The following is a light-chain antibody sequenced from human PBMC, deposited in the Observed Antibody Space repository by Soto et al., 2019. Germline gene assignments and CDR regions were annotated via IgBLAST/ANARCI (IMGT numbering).Light chain of an antibody. CDR3: QQFNNYIT. CDR2: DAS. J-gene: IGKJ5*01. V-gene: IGKV1D-13*01. CDR1: QGISSA. Sequence: AIQLTQSPSSLSASVGDRFTITCRASQGISSALAWYQQKPGKAPKLLIYDASSLESGVPSRFSGSGSGTDFTLTISSLQPEDFATYYCQQFNNYITFGQGTQREIK.